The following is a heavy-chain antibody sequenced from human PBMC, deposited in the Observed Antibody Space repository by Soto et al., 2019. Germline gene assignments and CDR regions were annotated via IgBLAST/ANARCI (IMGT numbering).Heavy chain of an antibody. CDR2: IDWDDDK. J-gene: IGHJ6*02. V-gene: IGHV2-70*01. D-gene: IGHD3-3*01. Sequence: SGPTLVNPTQTLTLTCTFSGFSLSTSGMCVSWIRQPPGKALEWLALIDWDDDKYYSTSLKTRLTISKDTSKNQVVLTMTNMDPVDTATYYCARMGVFGVVAYGMDVWGQGTTVTVSS. CDR3: ARMGVFGVVAYGMDV. CDR1: GFSLSTSGMC.